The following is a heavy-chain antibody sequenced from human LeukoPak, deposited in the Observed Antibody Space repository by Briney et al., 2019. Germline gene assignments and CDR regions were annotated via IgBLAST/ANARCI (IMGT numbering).Heavy chain of an antibody. J-gene: IGHJ4*02. CDR1: GGPFSGYY. CDR2: INHSGST. Sequence: SETLSLTCAVYGGPFSGYYWSWIRQPPGKGLEWIGEINHSGSTNYNPSLKSRVTISVDTSKNQFSLKLSSVTAADTAVYYCARGLYDTTFGVVTLDYWGQGTLVTVSS. V-gene: IGHV4-34*01. D-gene: IGHD3-3*01. CDR3: ARGLYDTTFGVVTLDY.